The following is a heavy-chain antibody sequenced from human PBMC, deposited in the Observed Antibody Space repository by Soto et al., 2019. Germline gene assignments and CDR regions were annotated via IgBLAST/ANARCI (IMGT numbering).Heavy chain of an antibody. J-gene: IGHJ4*02. CDR1: GFTFSSYA. V-gene: IGHV3-23*01. D-gene: IGHD1-26*01. Sequence: GGSLRLSCAASGFTFSSYAMSWVRQAPGKGLEWVSAISGSGGSTCYADSVKGRFTISRDNSKNTLYLQMNSLRAEDTAVYYCAKDLVGIVGAPDYWGQGTLVTVSS. CDR2: ISGSGGST. CDR3: AKDLVGIVGAPDY.